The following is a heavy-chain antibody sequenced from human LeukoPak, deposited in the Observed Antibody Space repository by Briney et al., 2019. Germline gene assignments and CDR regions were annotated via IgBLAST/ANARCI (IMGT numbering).Heavy chain of an antibody. D-gene: IGHD5-24*01. Sequence: SETLSLTCAVYGGSFSGYYWSWIRQPPGKGLEWIGEINHSGSTNYNPSLKSRVTISVDTSKNQFSLELSSVTAADTAVYYCASNRRSPRRDGYNSWGQGTLVTVSS. CDR2: INHSGST. V-gene: IGHV4-34*01. CDR1: GGSFSGYY. CDR3: ASNRRSPRRDGYNS. J-gene: IGHJ5*02.